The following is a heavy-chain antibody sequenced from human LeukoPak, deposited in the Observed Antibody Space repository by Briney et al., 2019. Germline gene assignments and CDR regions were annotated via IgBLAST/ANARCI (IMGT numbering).Heavy chain of an antibody. CDR1: GYTFTSYD. J-gene: IGHJ4*02. CDR3: ARGGYDILTGYFNNDPVDY. D-gene: IGHD3-9*01. V-gene: IGHV1-8*01. CDR2: MNPNSGNT. Sequence: ASVKVSCKASGYTFTSYDINWVRQATGQGLEWMGWMNPNSGNTGYAQMFQGRVTMTRNTSISTAYMELSSLRSEDTAVYYCARGGYDILTGYFNNDPVDYWGQGTLVTVSS.